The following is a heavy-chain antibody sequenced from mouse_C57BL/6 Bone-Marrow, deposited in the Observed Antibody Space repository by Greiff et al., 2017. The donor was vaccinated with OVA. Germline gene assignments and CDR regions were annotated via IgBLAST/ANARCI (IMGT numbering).Heavy chain of an antibody. CDR3: ARYAWGDY. CDR1: GFTFSDFY. Sequence: EVHLVESGGGLVQSGRSLRLSCATSGFTFSDFYMEWVRQAPGKGLEWIAASRNKANDYTTEYSASVKGRFIVSRDTSQSILYLQMNALRAEDTAIYYCARYAWGDYWGQGTTLTVSS. D-gene: IGHD4-1*01. J-gene: IGHJ2*01. V-gene: IGHV7-1*01. CDR2: SRNKANDYTT.